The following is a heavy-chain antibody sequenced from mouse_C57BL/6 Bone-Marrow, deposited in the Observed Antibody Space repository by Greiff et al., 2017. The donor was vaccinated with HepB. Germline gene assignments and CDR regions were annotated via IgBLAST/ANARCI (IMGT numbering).Heavy chain of an antibody. CDR1: GYTFTSYW. V-gene: IGHV1-53*01. Sequence: QVQLQQPGTELVKPGASVKLSCKASGYTFTSYWMHWVKQRPGQGLEWIGNINPSNGGTNYNEKFKSKATLTVDKSSSTAYMQLSSLTSEDSAVYYCARSPITTVVARYFDVWGTGTTVTVPS. J-gene: IGHJ1*03. CDR2: INPSNGGT. CDR3: ARSPITTVVARYFDV. D-gene: IGHD1-1*01.